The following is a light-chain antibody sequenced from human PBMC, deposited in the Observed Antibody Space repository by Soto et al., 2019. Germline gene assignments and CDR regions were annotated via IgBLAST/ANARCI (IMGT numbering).Light chain of an antibody. CDR3: LHHNNWPWT. CDR2: GIS. Sequence: EIVMTQSPATLSVSPAERATLSCRASQSVNSNFAWYQQKVGQAPRLLIYGISTMATGIPARFSGSGSGTEFTLTISSLQPEDFALYYCLHHNNWPWTFGQGTKVEIK. J-gene: IGKJ1*01. V-gene: IGKV3-15*01. CDR1: QSVNSN.